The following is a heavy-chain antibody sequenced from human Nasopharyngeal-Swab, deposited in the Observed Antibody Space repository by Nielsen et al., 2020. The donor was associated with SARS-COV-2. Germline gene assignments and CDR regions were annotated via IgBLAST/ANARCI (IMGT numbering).Heavy chain of an antibody. Sequence: GGSLRLSCAASGFTFSSYAMHWVRQAPGKGLEWVAVISYDGSNKYYADSVKGRFTISRDNSKNTLYLQMNSLRAEDTAVCYCAGALLLFLDYWGQGTLVTVSS. J-gene: IGHJ4*02. CDR3: AGALLLFLDY. CDR2: ISYDGSNK. D-gene: IGHD3-10*01. V-gene: IGHV3-30*04. CDR1: GFTFSSYA.